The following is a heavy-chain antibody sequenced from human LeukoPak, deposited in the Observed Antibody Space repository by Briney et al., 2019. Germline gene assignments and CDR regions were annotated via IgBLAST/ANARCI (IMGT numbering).Heavy chain of an antibody. D-gene: IGHD2-2*01. CDR3: ARDSIRGALVVASN. CDR1: GGSISSSSYY. Sequence: PAETLSLTCTVSGGSISSSSYYWGWIRQPPVKGLEWIGSIYYSGSTYYNPSLKSRVTISVDTSKNQFSLKLSSVTAADTAVYYCARDSIRGALVVASNWGQGTLVTVSS. V-gene: IGHV4-39*07. CDR2: IYYSGST. J-gene: IGHJ4*02.